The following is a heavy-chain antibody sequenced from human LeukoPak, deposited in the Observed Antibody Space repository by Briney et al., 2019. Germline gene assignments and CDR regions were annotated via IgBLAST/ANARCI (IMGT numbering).Heavy chain of an antibody. D-gene: IGHD6-19*01. V-gene: IGHV3-21*01. CDR2: ISSSSGDI. Sequence: GGSLRLSCAASGFPFNTYSMNWVRQAPGKGLEWVSSISSSSGDIYYADSVKGRFTISRDNAQNSLYLQMNSLRVEDTAVYYCAKGVGAVAAKMEVWGKGPRSSSPQ. CDR1: GFPFNTYS. J-gene: IGHJ6*04. CDR3: AKGVGAVAAKMEV.